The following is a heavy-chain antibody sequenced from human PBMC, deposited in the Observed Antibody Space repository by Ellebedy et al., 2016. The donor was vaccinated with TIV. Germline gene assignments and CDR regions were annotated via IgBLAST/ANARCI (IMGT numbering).Heavy chain of an antibody. CDR1: GGSISSNY. J-gene: IGHJ4*02. CDR2: HYNSVIT. V-gene: IGHV4-59*08. Sequence: MPGGSLRLSCTVSGGSISSNYWDWIRQPPGKGLEWIGYHYNSVITNYNPSLKSRVTMSVDTSKRQLALKLRPVTAADTAVYYCARRYSGSSYHYFDYWGPGTLVTVSS. CDR3: ARRYSGSSYHYFDY. D-gene: IGHD1-26*01.